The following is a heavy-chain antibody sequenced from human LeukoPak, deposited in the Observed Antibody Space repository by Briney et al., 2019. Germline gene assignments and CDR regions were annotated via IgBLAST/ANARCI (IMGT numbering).Heavy chain of an antibody. CDR1: GFTFSSYA. Sequence: PGGSLRLSCAASGFTFSSYAMSWVRQAPGKGLEWVSAISGSGGSTYYADSVKGRFTISRDNSKNTLYLQMNSLRAEDTAVYYCASHTYYYGSGSPQSFYWGQGTLVTVSS. CDR3: ASHTYYYGSGSPQSFY. CDR2: ISGSGGST. D-gene: IGHD3-10*01. J-gene: IGHJ4*02. V-gene: IGHV3-23*01.